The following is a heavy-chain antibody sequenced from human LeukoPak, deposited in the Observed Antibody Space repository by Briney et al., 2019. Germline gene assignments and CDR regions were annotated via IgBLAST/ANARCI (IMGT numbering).Heavy chain of an antibody. CDR1: GDSISGSKYF. D-gene: IGHD3-10*01. CDR2: FYSGGST. V-gene: IGHV4-39*07. J-gene: IGHJ4*02. Sequence: SETLSLTCTVFGDSISGSKYFWGWIRQPPGKGLEWIGNFYSGGSTYYNPSLKSRVTISVDKSKNQFSLKLSSVTAADTAVYYCARFRGPFDYWGQGTLVTVSS. CDR3: ARFRGPFDY.